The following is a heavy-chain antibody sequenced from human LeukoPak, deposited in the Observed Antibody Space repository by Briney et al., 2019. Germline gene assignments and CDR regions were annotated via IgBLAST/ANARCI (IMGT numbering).Heavy chain of an antibody. V-gene: IGHV3-48*01. D-gene: IGHD6-13*01. CDR2: ISSSGTII. J-gene: IGHJ4*02. CDR1: GFTFSSYS. CDR3: AKGSSNWRDYYYFDY. Sequence: GSLRLSCAASGFTFSSYSMNWVRQAPGKGLEWVSYISSSGTIIYYADSVKGRFTISRDNAKNSLYLQMNSLRVEDTAVYYCAKGSSNWRDYYYFDYWGQGTLVTVSS.